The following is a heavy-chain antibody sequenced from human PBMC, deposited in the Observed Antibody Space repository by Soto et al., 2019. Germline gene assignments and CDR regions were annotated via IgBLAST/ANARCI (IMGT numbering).Heavy chain of an antibody. V-gene: IGHV1-69*13. CDR3: ARDTLKGSSTRRDWFDP. J-gene: IGHJ5*02. D-gene: IGHD2-2*01. Sequence: SVKVSCTASGGTFSSYAISWVRQAPGQGLEWMGGIIPIFGTANYAQKFQGRVTITADESTSTAYMELSSLRSEDTAVYYCARDTLKGSSTRRDWFDPWGQVTLVTVSS. CDR1: GGTFSSYA. CDR2: IIPIFGTA.